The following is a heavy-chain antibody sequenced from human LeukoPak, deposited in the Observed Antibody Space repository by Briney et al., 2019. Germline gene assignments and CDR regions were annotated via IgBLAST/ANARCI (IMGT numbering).Heavy chain of an antibody. V-gene: IGHV4-30-4*01. D-gene: IGHD5-24*01. CDR1: GGAISSGDYF. Sequence: ASETLSLTCTVSGGAISSGDYFWSWIRQPPGKALGWIAYTYHRGSPFYKSSLKSRVTTSVDTSKNQFSLKLSSVTAADTAVYYCARGRGSYRWLRLSYFDYWGQGTLVTVSS. CDR3: ARGRGSYRWLRLSYFDY. J-gene: IGHJ4*02. CDR2: TYHRGSP.